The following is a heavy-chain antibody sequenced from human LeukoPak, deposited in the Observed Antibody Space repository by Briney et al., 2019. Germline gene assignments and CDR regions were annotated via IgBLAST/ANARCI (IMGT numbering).Heavy chain of an antibody. CDR2: IYPGDSDT. CDR1: GYSFTSYW. J-gene: IGHJ4*02. Sequence: GESLKISCKGSGYSFTSYWIGWVRPMPGKGLEWMGIIYPGDSDTRYSPSFQGQVTISADKSISTAYLQWSSLKASDTAMYYCARGPGITIFGAPFDYWGQGTLVTVSS. V-gene: IGHV5-51*01. D-gene: IGHD3-3*01. CDR3: ARGPGITIFGAPFDY.